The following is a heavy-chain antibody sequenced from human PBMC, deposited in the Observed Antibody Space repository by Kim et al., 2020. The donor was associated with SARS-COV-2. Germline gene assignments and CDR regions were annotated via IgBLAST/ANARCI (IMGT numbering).Heavy chain of an antibody. D-gene: IGHD5-18*01. J-gene: IGHJ5*02. V-gene: IGHV4-34*01. Sequence: KSRVTISVDTSKNQFSLKLSSVTAADTAVYYCARDTGYSYGYVVYNWFDPWGQGTLVTVSS. CDR3: ARDTGYSYGYVVYNWFDP.